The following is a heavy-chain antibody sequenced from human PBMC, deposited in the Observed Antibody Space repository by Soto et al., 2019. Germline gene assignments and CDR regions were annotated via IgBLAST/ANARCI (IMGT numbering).Heavy chain of an antibody. D-gene: IGHD1-20*01. J-gene: IGHJ6*02. V-gene: IGHV1-18*04. CDR3: ARVRYNWNYAMDV. CDR1: CYTFTSYG. CDR2: ISAYNGNT. Sequence: ASVKVSVKASCYTFTSYGISCVRQAPGQGLEWMGWISAYNGNTNYAQKLQGRVTMTTDTSTSTAYMELRSLRSDDTAVYYCARVRYNWNYAMDVWGQGTTVTVSS.